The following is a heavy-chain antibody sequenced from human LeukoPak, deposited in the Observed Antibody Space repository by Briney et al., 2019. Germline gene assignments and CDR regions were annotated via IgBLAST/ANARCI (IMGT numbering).Heavy chain of an antibody. CDR1: GNNW. CDR2: INSDGSWT. CDR3: AKDQQQLAYLFDY. J-gene: IGHJ4*02. D-gene: IGHD6-13*01. V-gene: IGHV3-74*01. Sequence: GGSLRLSCAASGNNWMHWVRQAPGKGLVWVSHINSDGSWTSYADSVKGRFTISKDNAKNTVYLQMNSLRAEDTAMYYCAKDQQQLAYLFDYWGQGTLVTVSS.